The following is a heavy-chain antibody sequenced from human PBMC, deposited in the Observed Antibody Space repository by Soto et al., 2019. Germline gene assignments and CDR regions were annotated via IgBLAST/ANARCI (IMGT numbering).Heavy chain of an antibody. D-gene: IGHD3-3*01. CDR3: ARVGSTYYDFWSGLDY. J-gene: IGHJ4*02. CDR2: IWYDGSNK. CDR1: GFTFSSYG. Sequence: PGGSLRLSCAASGFTFSSYGMHWVRQAPGKGLEWVAVIWYDGSNKYYADSVKGRFTISRDNSKNTLYLQTNSLRAEDTAVYYCARVGSTYYDFWSGLDYWGQGTLVTVSS. V-gene: IGHV3-33*01.